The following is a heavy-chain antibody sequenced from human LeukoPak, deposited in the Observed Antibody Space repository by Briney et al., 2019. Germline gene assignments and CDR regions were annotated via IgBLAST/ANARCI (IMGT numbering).Heavy chain of an antibody. J-gene: IGHJ4*02. Sequence: PGGSLSLSCAASGFTFSSYAMHWVRQAPGKGLEWVAVISYDGSNKYYADSVKGRFTISRDNSKNTLYLQMSSLGPEDTAVYYCVKDRWVDHWGQGTLVTVSS. CDR1: GFTFSSYA. D-gene: IGHD6-13*01. CDR3: VKDRWVDH. V-gene: IGHV3-30-3*01. CDR2: ISYDGSNK.